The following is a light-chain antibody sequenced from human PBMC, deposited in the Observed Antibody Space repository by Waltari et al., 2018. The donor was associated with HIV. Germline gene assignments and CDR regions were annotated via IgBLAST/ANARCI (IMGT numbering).Light chain of an antibody. Sequence: SNGLTHPPSVSVSPGQPPSITAPGVKLEVKYPSWYQQRPGQSPVLVIVQDTKRPSGIPERFSGSNSGNTATLTIGGTQAIDEADYYCQAWDSSHVVFGGGTKLTVL. CDR2: QDT. CDR1: KLEVKY. J-gene: IGLJ2*01. CDR3: QAWDSSHVV. V-gene: IGLV3-1*01.